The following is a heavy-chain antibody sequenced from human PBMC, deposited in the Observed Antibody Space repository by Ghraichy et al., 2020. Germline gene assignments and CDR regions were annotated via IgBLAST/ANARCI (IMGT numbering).Heavy chain of an antibody. J-gene: IGHJ6*03. CDR1: GGSISSGGYS. V-gene: IGHV4-30-2*01. CDR3: ARALGGAYYYYYMDV. CDR2: IYHSGST. D-gene: IGHD3-10*01. Sequence: LRLSCAVSGGSISSGGYSWSWIRQPPGKGLEWIGYIYHSGSTYYNPSLKSRVTISVDRSKNQFSLKLSSVTAADTAVYYCARALGGAYYYYYMDVWGKGTTVTVSS.